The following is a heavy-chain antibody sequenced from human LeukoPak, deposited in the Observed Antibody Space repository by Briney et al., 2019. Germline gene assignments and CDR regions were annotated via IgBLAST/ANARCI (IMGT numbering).Heavy chain of an antibody. J-gene: IGHJ4*02. Sequence: SETLSLTCAVYGGSFSGYYWSWIRQPPGKGLEWIGEINHSGSTNYNPSLKSRVTISVDTSKNQFSLKLSSVTAADTAVYYCARVAGTDTYYLDYWGQGTLVTVSS. CDR3: ARVAGTDTYYLDY. D-gene: IGHD1-1*01. CDR2: INHSGST. CDR1: GGSFSGYY. V-gene: IGHV4-34*01.